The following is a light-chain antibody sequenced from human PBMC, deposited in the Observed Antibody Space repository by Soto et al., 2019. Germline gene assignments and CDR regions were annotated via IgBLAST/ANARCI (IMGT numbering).Light chain of an antibody. J-gene: IGKJ2*01. V-gene: IGKV1-5*03. Sequence: DIQLTQSPSTLSASVGDRVTITCRASQSIGRWLAWYQQKPGKAPKLLIYGASSLESGVPSRFSGSGSGTEFTLTISSLQPDDFTAYYCQQHKTYTYTFAEGTKLEIK. CDR3: QQHKTYTYT. CDR2: GAS. CDR1: QSIGRW.